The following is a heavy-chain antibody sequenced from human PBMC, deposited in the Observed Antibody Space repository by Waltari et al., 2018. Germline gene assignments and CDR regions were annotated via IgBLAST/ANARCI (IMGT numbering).Heavy chain of an antibody. V-gene: IGHV2-5*01. CDR2: IYWNDDK. J-gene: IGHJ4*02. CDR3: APTPGLEFDY. Sequence: QITLKESGPTLVKPTQTLTLNCTFSGFSLSTSGVGVGWIRQPPGKALEWLALIYWNDDKRYSPSPKSRLIITKDTSKNQVVLTMTNMDPVDTATYYCAPTPGLEFDYWGQGTLVTVSS. CDR1: GFSLSTSGVG.